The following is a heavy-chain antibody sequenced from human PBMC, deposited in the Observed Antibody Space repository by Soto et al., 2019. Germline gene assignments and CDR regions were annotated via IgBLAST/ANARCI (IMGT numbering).Heavy chain of an antibody. CDR3: AKDYGDYEGYYYYYMDV. D-gene: IGHD4-17*01. J-gene: IGHJ6*03. V-gene: IGHV3-30*18. CDR2: ISYDGSNK. CDR1: GFTFSSYG. Sequence: QVQLVESGGGVVQPGRSLRLSCAASGFTFSSYGMHWVRQAPGKGLEWVAVISYDGSNKYYADSVKGRFTISRDNSKNTLYLQMNSLRAEDTAVYYCAKDYGDYEGYYYYYMDVWGKGTTVTVSS.